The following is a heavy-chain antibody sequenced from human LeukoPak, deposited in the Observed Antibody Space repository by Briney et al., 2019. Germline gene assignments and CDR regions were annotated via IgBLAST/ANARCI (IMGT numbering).Heavy chain of an antibody. D-gene: IGHD6-13*01. Sequence: GGSLRLSCAASGLTVTNAWMNWVRQAPGKGLEWVSAISGSGGSTYYADSVKGRFTISRDNSKNTLYLQMNSLRAEDTAVYYCAKDFCSSWYYYYYYGMDVWGQGTTVTVSS. CDR3: AKDFCSSWYYYYYYGMDV. J-gene: IGHJ6*02. CDR1: GLTVTNAW. CDR2: ISGSGGST. V-gene: IGHV3-23*01.